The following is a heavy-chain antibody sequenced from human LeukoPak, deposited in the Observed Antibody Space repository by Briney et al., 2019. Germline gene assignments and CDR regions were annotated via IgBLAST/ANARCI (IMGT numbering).Heavy chain of an antibody. J-gene: IGHJ3*02. CDR3: ATGEGGSYYDSRGYYSDI. Sequence: GGSLRLSCAASGFTFSSYEMKWVRQAPGKGLEWVSYISSSGTSIYYADSVKGRFTISRDNAKNSLYLQMNSLRAEDTAAYYCATGEGGSYYDSRGYYSDIWGQGTMVTVSS. CDR1: GFTFSSYE. V-gene: IGHV3-48*03. D-gene: IGHD3-22*01. CDR2: ISSSGTSI.